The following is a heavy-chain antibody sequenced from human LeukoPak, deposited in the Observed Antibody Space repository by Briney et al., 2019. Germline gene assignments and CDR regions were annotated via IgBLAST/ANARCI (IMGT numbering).Heavy chain of an antibody. J-gene: IGHJ4*02. Sequence: ASVKVSCKASGYTFTGYYMHWVRQAPGQGLEWMGWINPNSGGTNFAQKFQGRVTMTRDTSISTAYMELSRLRSDDTAVYYCASSGSSYDILSGPGYCDYWGQGTLVTVSS. CDR1: GYTFTGYY. D-gene: IGHD3-9*01. V-gene: IGHV1-2*02. CDR3: ASSGSSYDILSGPGYCDY. CDR2: INPNSGGT.